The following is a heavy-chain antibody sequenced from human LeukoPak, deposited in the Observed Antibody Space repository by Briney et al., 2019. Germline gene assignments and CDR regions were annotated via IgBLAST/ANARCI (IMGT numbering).Heavy chain of an antibody. V-gene: IGHV3-23*01. CDR2: ISDSGTST. CDR3: AKDDYSDSSGYWDY. Sequence: QPGGSLRLSCAASGFSFSNYAMTWVRQAPGKGLEWVSSISDSGTSTYYADSVKGRFTISRDNSKNTLFLSMNRLRADDTAVYFCAKDDYSDSSGYWDYWGQGVLVTVS. CDR1: GFSFSNYA. J-gene: IGHJ4*02. D-gene: IGHD3-22*01.